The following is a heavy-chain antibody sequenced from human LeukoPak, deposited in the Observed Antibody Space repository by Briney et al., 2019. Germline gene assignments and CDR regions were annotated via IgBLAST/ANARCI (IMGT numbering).Heavy chain of an antibody. CDR1: GFTFSSYW. CDR3: ARDAGDGYNLGDY. V-gene: IGHV3-7*01. CDR2: IKQDGSEK. J-gene: IGHJ4*02. Sequence: PGGSLRLSCAASGFTFSSYWMSWVRQAPGKGLEWVANIKQDGSEKYYVDSVKGRFTISRDNAKNSLYLQMNSLRAEDTAVYYCARDAGDGYNLGDYWGQGTLVTVSS. D-gene: IGHD5-24*01.